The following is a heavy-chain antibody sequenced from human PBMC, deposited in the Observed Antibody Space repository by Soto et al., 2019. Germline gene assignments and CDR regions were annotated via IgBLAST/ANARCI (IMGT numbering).Heavy chain of an antibody. D-gene: IGHD3-10*01. CDR2: THYRSKWSF. CDR1: GDSVSSDTGA. V-gene: IGHV6-1*01. Sequence: PSQTLSLTCVISGDSVSSDTGAWNWIRQSPSRGLEWLGRTHYRSKWSFDYAISVKSRITIDPDTSKNQFSLHLDSLTPKDTAVYYCAGVTWFRGMDVWGQGTPVTVSS. CDR3: AGVTWFRGMDV. J-gene: IGHJ6*02.